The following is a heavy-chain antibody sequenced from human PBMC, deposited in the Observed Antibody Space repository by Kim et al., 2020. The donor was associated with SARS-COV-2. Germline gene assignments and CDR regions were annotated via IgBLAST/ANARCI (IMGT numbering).Heavy chain of an antibody. CDR1: GFTFSSYA. J-gene: IGHJ4*02. CDR3: ARRNYYDSSGYYLGFDY. V-gene: IGHV3-23*01. Sequence: GGSLRLSCAASGFTFSSYAMSWVRQAPGKGLEWVSAISGSGGSTYYADSVKGRFTISRDNSKNTLYLQMNSLRAEDTAVYYCARRNYYDSSGYYLGFDYWGQGTLVTVSS. CDR2: ISGSGGST. D-gene: IGHD3-22*01.